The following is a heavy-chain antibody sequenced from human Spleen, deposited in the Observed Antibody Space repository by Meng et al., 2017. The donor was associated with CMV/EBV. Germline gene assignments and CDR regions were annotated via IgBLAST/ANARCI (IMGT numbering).Heavy chain of an antibody. CDR2: ISQSGRT. CDR1: GGAFRGYY. J-gene: IGHJ4*02. D-gene: IGHD3-10*01. CDR3: ARQGRVYFDY. V-gene: IGHV4-34*01. Sequence: SRPCAVSGGAFRGYYWSWIRQAPDKGLEWVGEISQSGRTNYNLALKSRVSMSVHTSERQFSLELSSVTAADSAVYYCARQGRVYFDYWGQGILVTVSS.